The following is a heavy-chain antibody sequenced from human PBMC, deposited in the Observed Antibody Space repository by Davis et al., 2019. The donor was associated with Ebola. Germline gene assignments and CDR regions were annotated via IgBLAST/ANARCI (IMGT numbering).Heavy chain of an antibody. Sequence: ASVKVSCKASGYTFTSYGISWVRQAPGQGLEWMGWISAYNGNTNYAHKLQGRVTMTTDTSTSTAYMELRSLRSDDTAVYYCARGNIVVVPAAINKRGFPFDPWGQGTLVTVSS. CDR3: ARGNIVVVPAAINKRGFPFDP. D-gene: IGHD2-2*01. CDR1: GYTFTSYG. J-gene: IGHJ5*02. V-gene: IGHV1-18*01. CDR2: ISAYNGNT.